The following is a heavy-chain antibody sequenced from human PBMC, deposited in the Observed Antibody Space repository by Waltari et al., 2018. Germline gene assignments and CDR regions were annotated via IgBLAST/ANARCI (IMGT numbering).Heavy chain of an antibody. Sequence: EVQLLQSGAEVTKPGATVKLSCKSSGYTFPDYYIHWVKQTPGKGLEWMGRVGPKDGETIYAEKFQDRVTISADTSTDTVYMIMNGLRFDDTALYFCSRSGSDDWFDPWGRGTPVTVVS. J-gene: IGHJ5*02. CDR3: SRSGSDDWFDP. V-gene: IGHV1-69-2*01. D-gene: IGHD2-15*01. CDR2: VGPKDGET. CDR1: GYTFPDYY.